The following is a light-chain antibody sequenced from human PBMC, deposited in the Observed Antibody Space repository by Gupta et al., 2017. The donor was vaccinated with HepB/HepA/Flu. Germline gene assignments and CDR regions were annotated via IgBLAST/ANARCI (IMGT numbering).Light chain of an antibody. CDR2: AAS. J-gene: IGKJ1*01. Sequence: ESLFTQSPDTLSLSPGERATLSCRARHTINGDFLLWYQQKPGQAPRLLLYAASRAATGIPDRFSGSGSGTDFTLTINRLEPEDFAVYYCQQYDTLPWAFGQGTKVEMK. V-gene: IGKV3-20*01. CDR3: QQYDTLPWA. CDR1: HTINGDF.